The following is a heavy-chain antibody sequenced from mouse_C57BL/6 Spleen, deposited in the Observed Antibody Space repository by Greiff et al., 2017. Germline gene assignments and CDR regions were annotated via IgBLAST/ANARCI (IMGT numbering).Heavy chain of an antibody. CDR1: GYTFTDYY. D-gene: IGHD2-1*01. V-gene: IGHV1-26*01. J-gene: IGHJ2*01. Sequence: VQLQQSGPELVKPGASVKISCKASGYTFTDYYMNWVKQSHGKSLEWIGDINPNNGGTSYNQKFKGKATLTVDKSSSTAYMELRSLTSEDSAVYYCARNYYGNYDFDYWGQGTTLTVSS. CDR3: ARNYYGNYDFDY. CDR2: INPNNGGT.